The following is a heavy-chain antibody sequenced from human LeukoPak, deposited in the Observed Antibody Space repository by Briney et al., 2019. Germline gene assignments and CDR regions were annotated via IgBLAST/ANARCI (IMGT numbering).Heavy chain of an antibody. Sequence: GASVKVSCKASGYTFTGYYMHWVRQAPGQGLEWMGWINPNSGGTNYAQKFQGRVTMTRDTSISTAHMELSRLRSDDTAVYYCARLIPPDGDYSFWFDPWGQGTLVTVPS. CDR2: INPNSGGT. V-gene: IGHV1-2*02. CDR1: GYTFTGYY. D-gene: IGHD4-17*01. CDR3: ARLIPPDGDYSFWFDP. J-gene: IGHJ5*02.